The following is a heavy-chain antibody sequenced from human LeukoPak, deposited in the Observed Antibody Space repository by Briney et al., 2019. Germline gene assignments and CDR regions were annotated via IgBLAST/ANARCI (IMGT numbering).Heavy chain of an antibody. Sequence: GGSLRLSCAASGFTFSSYAMSWVRQAPGKGLEWVSAISGSGGSTYYADSVKGRFTISRDNSKNTLYLQMNSLRAEDAAVYYCAKDRDSSSWFDYWGQGTLVTVSS. CDR3: AKDRDSSSWFDY. CDR1: GFTFSSYA. CDR2: ISGSGGST. J-gene: IGHJ4*02. V-gene: IGHV3-23*01. D-gene: IGHD6-13*01.